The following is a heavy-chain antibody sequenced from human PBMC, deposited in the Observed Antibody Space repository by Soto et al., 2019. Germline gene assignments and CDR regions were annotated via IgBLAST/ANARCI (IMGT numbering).Heavy chain of an antibody. CDR2: VYSTGST. CDR3: ARRSGSYGLDYYYGMDV. CDR1: GASIRGSYYF. J-gene: IGHJ6*02. D-gene: IGHD1-26*01. Sequence: SETLSLTCTVTGASIRGSYYFWSWIRQPPGEGLEWLGYVYSTGSTYYNPSLKSRVTISVDTSKNQFSLKLGSVTAADTAVYYCARRSGSYGLDYYYGMDVWCQGTTVTVSS. V-gene: IGHV4-39*01.